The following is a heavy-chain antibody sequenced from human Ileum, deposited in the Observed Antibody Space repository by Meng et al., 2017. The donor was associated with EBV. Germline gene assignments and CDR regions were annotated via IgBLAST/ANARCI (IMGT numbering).Heavy chain of an antibody. V-gene: IGHV1-69*06. CDR1: GSTFSVYG. CDR3: ARGTGADY. Sequence: QVQLVRSVFELKKPGGSVTVSCKSSGSTFSVYGITWVRQAPGQGLEWMGGIIPALGTPKYARKFQDRLTITADKSTSTGYMELHSLTSNDTAVYFCARGTGADYWGQGTLVTVSS. D-gene: IGHD3-10*01. CDR2: IIPALGTP. J-gene: IGHJ4*02.